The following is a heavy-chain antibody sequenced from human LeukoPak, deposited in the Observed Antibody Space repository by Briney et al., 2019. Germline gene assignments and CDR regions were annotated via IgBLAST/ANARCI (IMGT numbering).Heavy chain of an antibody. CDR2: IKQDGSEK. J-gene: IGHJ6*03. Sequence: GGSLRLSCAASGFTFSSYWMSWVRQAPGKGLEWVANIKQDGSEKYYVDSVKGRFTISRDNAKNSLYLQMNSLRAEDTAVYYCAKGGGSGSYYRLSYYYMDVWGKGTTVTVSS. CDR1: GFTFSSYW. V-gene: IGHV3-7*01. CDR3: AKGGGSGSYYRLSYYYMDV. D-gene: IGHD3-10*01.